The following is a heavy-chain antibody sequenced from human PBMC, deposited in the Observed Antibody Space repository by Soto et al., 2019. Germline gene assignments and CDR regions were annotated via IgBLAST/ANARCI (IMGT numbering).Heavy chain of an antibody. CDR3: ARDRRAVAGTMALGRYYYYGMDV. V-gene: IGHV3-53*01. J-gene: IGHJ6*02. Sequence: HPGGSLRLSCSASGFTVSSNYMSWVRQAPGKGPEWVSVIYSGGRTYYADSVKGRFTISRDNSKNTLYLQMNSLRAEDTAVYYCARDRRAVAGTMALGRYYYYGMDVWGQGTTVTVSS. CDR1: GFTVSSNY. CDR2: IYSGGRT. D-gene: IGHD6-19*01.